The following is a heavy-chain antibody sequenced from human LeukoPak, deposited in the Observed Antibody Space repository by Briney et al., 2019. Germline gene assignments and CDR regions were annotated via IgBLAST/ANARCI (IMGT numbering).Heavy chain of an antibody. V-gene: IGHV3-7*01. CDR3: TGGDCSSTSCYIFDY. CDR1: GFTFSSYW. J-gene: IGHJ4*02. Sequence: GGSLRLSCAASGFTFSSYWMSWVRQAPGKGLEWVANIKQDGSEKYYVDSVKGRFTISRDNAKNSLYLQMNSLRAEDTAVYYCTGGDCSSTSCYIFDYWGQGTLVTVSS. D-gene: IGHD2-2*02. CDR2: IKQDGSEK.